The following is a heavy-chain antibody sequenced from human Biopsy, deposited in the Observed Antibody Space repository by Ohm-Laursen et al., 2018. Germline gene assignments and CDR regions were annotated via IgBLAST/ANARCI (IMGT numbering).Heavy chain of an antibody. CDR2: IKRDGSQS. CDR1: GFTFSTYW. Sequence: SLRLSCSATGFTFSTYWMTWVRQAPRKGLEWVANIKRDGSQSNHADSVKGRFTISRDNAKNSLYLQMNSLRAEDTAVYYCTRDTTYYAGTTYYDALDVWGQGTTVTVSS. J-gene: IGHJ3*01. D-gene: IGHD2/OR15-2a*01. V-gene: IGHV3-7*01. CDR3: TRDTTYYAGTTYYDALDV.